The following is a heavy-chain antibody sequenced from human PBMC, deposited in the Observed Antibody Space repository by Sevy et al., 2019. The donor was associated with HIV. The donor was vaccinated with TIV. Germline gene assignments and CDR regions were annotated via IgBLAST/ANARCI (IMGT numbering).Heavy chain of an antibody. D-gene: IGHD4-17*01. Sequence: GGSLRLSCAASGFTFDDYTMLWVRQPPGKGLEWVSLISWDGGSTYYADSVKGRFTISRDNSKNSLFLQMNSLRSEDTAFYYCAKLGGNYGDYDDYWGRGTLVTVSS. V-gene: IGHV3-43*01. J-gene: IGHJ4*02. CDR3: AKLGGNYGDYDDY. CDR1: GFTFDDYT. CDR2: ISWDGGST.